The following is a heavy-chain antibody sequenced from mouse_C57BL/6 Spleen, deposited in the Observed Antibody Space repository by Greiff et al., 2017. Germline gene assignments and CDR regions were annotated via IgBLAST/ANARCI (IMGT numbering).Heavy chain of an antibody. CDR1: GYTFTSYW. Sequence: VQLQQSGAELAKPGASVKLSCKASGYTFTSYWMHWVKQRPGQGLEWIGYINPSSGYTTYNQKFKDKATLTADKSSSTAYMQLSSLTYEDSVVYYCAREDYYGSSLRAWFAYWGQGTLVTVSA. CDR3: AREDYYGSSLRAWFAY. J-gene: IGHJ3*01. CDR2: INPSSGYT. D-gene: IGHD1-1*01. V-gene: IGHV1-7*01.